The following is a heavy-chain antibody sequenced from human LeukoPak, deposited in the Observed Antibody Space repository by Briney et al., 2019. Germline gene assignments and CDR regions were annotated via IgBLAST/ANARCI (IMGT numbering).Heavy chain of an antibody. Sequence: ASVKVSCKASGYTFTGYYMHWVRQAPGQGLEWMEWINPNSGGTNYAQKFQGRVTMTRDTSISTAYMELSRLRSDDTAVYYCARGGGYEGMYYFDYWGQGTLVTVSS. D-gene: IGHD5-12*01. CDR2: INPNSGGT. J-gene: IGHJ4*02. CDR1: GYTFTGYY. V-gene: IGHV1-2*02. CDR3: ARGGGYEGMYYFDY.